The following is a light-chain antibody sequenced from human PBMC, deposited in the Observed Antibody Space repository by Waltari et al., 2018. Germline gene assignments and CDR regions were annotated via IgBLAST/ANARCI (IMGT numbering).Light chain of an antibody. CDR3: QQYYTTPLT. CDR2: WAS. Sequence: DIVMTQSPDSLAVSLGERATINCKSSQSVLYSSNNKNYLAWYQQKPGQPPKLRIYWASTRESGVPARFSGSGSGTDFTLTISSLQAEDVAVYYCQQYYTTPLTFGPGTKVDIK. J-gene: IGKJ3*01. V-gene: IGKV4-1*01. CDR1: QSVLYSSNNKNY.